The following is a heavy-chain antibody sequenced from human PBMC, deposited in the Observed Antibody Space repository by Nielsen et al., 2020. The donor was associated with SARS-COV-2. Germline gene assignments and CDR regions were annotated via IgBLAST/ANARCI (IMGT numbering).Heavy chain of an antibody. CDR2: INHSGST. V-gene: IGHV4-34*01. Sequence: SETLSLTCTVSGGSISSYYWSWIRQPPGKGLEWIGEINHSGSTSYNPSLKSRVTISVDTSKNQFSLRLSSVTAADTALHYCARGRRGSSTHFDYWGQGTLVTVSS. J-gene: IGHJ4*02. CDR1: GGSISSYY. CDR3: ARGRRGSSTHFDY. D-gene: IGHD6-6*01.